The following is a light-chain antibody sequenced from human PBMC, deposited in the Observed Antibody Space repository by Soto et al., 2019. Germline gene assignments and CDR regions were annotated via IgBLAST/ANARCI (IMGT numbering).Light chain of an antibody. CDR3: MGALT. J-gene: IGKJ4*01. Sequence: EIVMTQSPLSLPVTPGEPASISCRSSQSLLNNFGYSHLDWYLQKPGQSPQLLIYLGSNRASGVPDRFSGSGSGTDFTLKISRVEAEDVGVSYCMGALTFGGGTKVEIK. CDR1: QSLLNNFGYSH. CDR2: LGS. V-gene: IGKV2-28*01.